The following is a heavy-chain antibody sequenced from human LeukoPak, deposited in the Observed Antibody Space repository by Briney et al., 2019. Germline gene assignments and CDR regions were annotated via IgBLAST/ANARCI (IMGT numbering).Heavy chain of an antibody. CDR3: ARAIAPGYSGYDNDAFDI. J-gene: IGHJ3*02. V-gene: IGHV3-11*04. Sequence: GGSLRLSCAASGFTFSYFYMTWIRQAPGKGLEWVSYISSSGSTIYYADSVKGRFTISRDNSKNTLYLQMNSLRAEDTAVYYCARAIAPGYSGYDNDAFDIWGQGTMVTVSS. CDR1: GFTFSYFY. CDR2: ISSSGSTI. D-gene: IGHD5-12*01.